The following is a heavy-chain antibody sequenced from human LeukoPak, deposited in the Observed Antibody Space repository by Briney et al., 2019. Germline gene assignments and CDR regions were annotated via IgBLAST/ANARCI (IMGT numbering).Heavy chain of an antibody. CDR1: GYTFTSYY. CDR3: ARDHHIIPYSGIRFDP. Sequence: ASVKVSCKASGYTFTSYYMHWVRQAPGQGLEWMGIINPSGGSTSYAQKFQGRVTMTRDTSTSTVYMELSSLRSEDTAVYYCARDHHIIPYSGIRFDPWGQGTLVTVSP. J-gene: IGHJ5*02. D-gene: IGHD1-26*01. CDR2: INPSGGST. V-gene: IGHV1-46*01.